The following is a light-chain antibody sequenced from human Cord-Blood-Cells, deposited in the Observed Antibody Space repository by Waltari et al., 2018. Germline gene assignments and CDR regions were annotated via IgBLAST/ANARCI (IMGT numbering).Light chain of an antibody. CDR2: QAS. CDR1: KSGDKY. V-gene: IGLV3-1*01. CDR3: QAWDSSTAV. J-gene: IGLJ3*02. Sequence: SYELTQPPSVSVSPGQTASITCSGDKSGDKYACWYQQKPGQSPVLVIYQASTRPSGIPERFSGSNAGNTATLTISGTQAMDEADYYCQAWDSSTAVFGGGTKLTVL.